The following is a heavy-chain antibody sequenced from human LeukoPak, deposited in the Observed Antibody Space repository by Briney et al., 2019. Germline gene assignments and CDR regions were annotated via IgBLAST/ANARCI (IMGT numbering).Heavy chain of an antibody. CDR3: ARGPGRDGYNGGWFDP. CDR2: ISSSSSYI. D-gene: IGHD5-24*01. V-gene: IGHV3-21*01. J-gene: IGHJ5*02. CDR1: GFTFSSYS. Sequence: PGGSLRLSCAASGFTFSSYSMNWVRQAPGKGLEWVSSISSSSSYIYYADSVKGRFTISRDNAKNSLYLQMNSLRAEDTAVYYCARGPGRDGYNGGWFDPWGQGTLVTVSS.